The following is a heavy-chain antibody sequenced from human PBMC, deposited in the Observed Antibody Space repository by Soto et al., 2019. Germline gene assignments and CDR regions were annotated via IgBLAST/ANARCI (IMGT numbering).Heavy chain of an antibody. Sequence: ASVKVSCKASGYSFTNNYVSWVLQATGQGLEWMGWMNPGSGDTGYAQKFQGRVTMTRDISIATAYMELSSLRSDDTAIYYCARMETFGSLNWFDPWGQGTLVTVSS. J-gene: IGHJ5*02. CDR1: GYSFTNNY. CDR2: MNPGSGDT. CDR3: ARMETFGSLNWFDP. V-gene: IGHV1-8*01. D-gene: IGHD3-16*01.